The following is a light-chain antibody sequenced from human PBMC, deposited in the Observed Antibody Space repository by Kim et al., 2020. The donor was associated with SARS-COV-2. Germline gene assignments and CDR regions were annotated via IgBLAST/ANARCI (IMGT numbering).Light chain of an antibody. J-gene: IGKJ1*01. Sequence: DIQMTQSPSSLSASVGDRVTITCRASQSIHNSLNWYQQKSGEAPQLLIYASSTLQSGVPQRFSGSGSGTDFTLNISSLQPEDSASYYCQQSYSIPQAFGQGTKVDIK. CDR2: ASS. V-gene: IGKV1-39*01. CDR3: QQSYSIPQA. CDR1: QSIHNS.